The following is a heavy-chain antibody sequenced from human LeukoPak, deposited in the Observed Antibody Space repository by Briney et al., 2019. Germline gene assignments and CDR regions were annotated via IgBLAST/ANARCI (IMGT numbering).Heavy chain of an antibody. J-gene: IGHJ4*02. CDR1: GXTFKSFE. CDR2: ISSSGNTM. D-gene: IGHD6-19*01. V-gene: IGHV3-48*03. CDR3: ARGLAVSSNY. Sequence: PGGSLRLSWAASGXTFKSFEMNWVRQAPGKGLEWLSYISSSGNTMYYADSVKGRFTISRDNAKNSVYLQMNSLRAEDTGVYYCARGLAVSSNYWGQGTLVTVSS.